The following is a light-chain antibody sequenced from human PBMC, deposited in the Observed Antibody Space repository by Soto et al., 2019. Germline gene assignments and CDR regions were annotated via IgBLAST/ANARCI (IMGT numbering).Light chain of an antibody. J-gene: IGKJ1*01. CDR1: QIVLYSSNNKNC. V-gene: IGKV4-1*01. CDR2: WAY. CDR3: QQYCVRPWT. Sequence: DIVMTQSPDSLAVSLGESATINCESSQIVLYSSNNKNCLAWYQQKPGQPPKLLIYWAYIRESGVPDRFSGGGSGTDFTLTISGLQAEDVAVYYCQQYCVRPWTFGQGTKVDIK.